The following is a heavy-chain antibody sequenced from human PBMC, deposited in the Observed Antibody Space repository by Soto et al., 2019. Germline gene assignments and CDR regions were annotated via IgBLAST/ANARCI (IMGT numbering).Heavy chain of an antibody. J-gene: IGHJ4*02. CDR1: GGTFSGHA. D-gene: IGHD7-27*01. CDR3: ARGPNWGYRFDS. CDR2: LIPLFGTT. V-gene: IGHV1-69*06. Sequence: QVQLVQSGAEVKKPGSSVKVSCEASGGTFSGHAISWVRQAPGQGPEWMGGLIPLFGTTQHAQNFQDRLTITADKSTSTAYMELTGLLFEDTAIYYWARGPNWGYRFDSWGQGTLVIVAS.